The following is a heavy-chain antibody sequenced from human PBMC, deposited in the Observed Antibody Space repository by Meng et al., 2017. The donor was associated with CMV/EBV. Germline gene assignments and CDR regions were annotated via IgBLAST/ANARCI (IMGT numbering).Heavy chain of an antibody. CDR1: GFSLSTSGMC. CDR3: ARFFGVVIATYFDY. CDR2: IDWDDDK. D-gene: IGHD2-21*01. Sequence: SGPTLVKPTQTLTLTCTFSGFSLSTSGMCVSWVRQPPGKALEWLALIDWDDDKYYSTSLKTRLTISKDTSKNQVVLTMTNMDPVDTATYYCARFFGVVIATYFDYWGQGTLVTVSS. V-gene: IGHV2-70*20. J-gene: IGHJ4*02.